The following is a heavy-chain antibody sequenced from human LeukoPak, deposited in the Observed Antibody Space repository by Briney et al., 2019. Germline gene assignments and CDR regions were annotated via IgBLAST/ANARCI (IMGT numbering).Heavy chain of an antibody. J-gene: IGHJ3*02. V-gene: IGHV3-66*01. D-gene: IGHD5-18*01. CDR1: GFSVSSNY. Sequence: PGGSLRLSCAASGFSVSSNYMSWVRQAPGKGLECLSVIYSGGSTYYADSVKGRFTISRDNSKNTLYLQMNTLRAEDTAVYYCARDLGYNYGYVGAFDIWGQGTLVTVSS. CDR3: ARDLGYNYGYVGAFDI. CDR2: IYSGGST.